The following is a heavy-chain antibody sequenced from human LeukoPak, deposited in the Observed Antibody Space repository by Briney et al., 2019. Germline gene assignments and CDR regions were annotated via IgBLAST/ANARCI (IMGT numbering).Heavy chain of an antibody. V-gene: IGHV1-2*02. D-gene: IGHD6-6*01. CDR3: ARDLPVLYSSSSGNWFDP. Sequence: ASVKVSCKASGYTVTGYYMHWVRQAPGQGLEWVGWINPNSGGTNYAQKFQGRVTMTRDTSISTAYMELSRLRSDDAAVYYCARDLPVLYSSSSGNWFDPWGQGTLVTVSS. CDR2: INPNSGGT. CDR1: GYTVTGYY. J-gene: IGHJ5*02.